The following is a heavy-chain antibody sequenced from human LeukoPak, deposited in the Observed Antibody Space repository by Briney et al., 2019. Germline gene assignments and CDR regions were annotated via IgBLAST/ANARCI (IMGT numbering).Heavy chain of an antibody. J-gene: IGHJ4*02. CDR2: FDPEDGET. CDR1: GYTLTELS. CDR3: ATDITHYDSSGYYSY. Sequence: GASVKVSCKVSGYTLTELSMHWVRQAPGKGLEWMGGFDPEDGETTYAQKFQGRVTMTEDTSTDTAYMELSSLRSEDTAVYYCATDITHYDSSGYYSYWGQGTLVTVSS. V-gene: IGHV1-24*01. D-gene: IGHD3-22*01.